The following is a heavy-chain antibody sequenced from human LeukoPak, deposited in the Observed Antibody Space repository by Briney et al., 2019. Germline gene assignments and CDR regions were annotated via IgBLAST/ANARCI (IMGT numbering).Heavy chain of an antibody. D-gene: IGHD3-3*01. Sequence: PGGSLRLSCAASGFTFSSNYMSWVRQAPGKGLEWVSVIYSGGSTYYADSVKGRFTISRDNSKNTLYLQMNSLRAEDTAVYYCARDRSGYDFWSGYPYYYYYYGMDVWGQGTTVTVSS. CDR3: ARDRSGYDFWSGYPYYYYYYGMDV. CDR2: IYSGGST. J-gene: IGHJ6*02. V-gene: IGHV3-53*01. CDR1: GFTFSSNY.